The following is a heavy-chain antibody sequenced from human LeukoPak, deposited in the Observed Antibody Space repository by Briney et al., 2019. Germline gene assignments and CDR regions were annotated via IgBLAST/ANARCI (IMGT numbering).Heavy chain of an antibody. CDR1: GGSISSSSYY. V-gene: IGHV4-39*01. CDR2: IYYSGST. Sequence: SETLSLTCTVSGGSISSSSYYWGWIRQPPGKGLEWIGSIYYSGSTYYNPSLKSRVTISVDTSKNLFSLKLSSVTAADTAVYYCARPFSYSSGWYYFDYWGQGTLVTVSS. CDR3: ARPFSYSSGWYYFDY. J-gene: IGHJ4*02. D-gene: IGHD6-19*01.